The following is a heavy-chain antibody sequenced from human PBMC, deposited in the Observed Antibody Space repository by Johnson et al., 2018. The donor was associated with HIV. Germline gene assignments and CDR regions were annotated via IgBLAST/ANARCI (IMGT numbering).Heavy chain of an antibody. CDR3: ARDFSDYGDYGRCAFDI. J-gene: IGHJ3*02. V-gene: IGHV3-15*01. CDR1: GFSFSNAW. D-gene: IGHD4-17*01. CDR2: IKSKTDGGTT. Sequence: VHLVESGGGVVQPGGSLRLSCAASGFSFSNAWMSWVRQAPGKGLEWVGRIKSKTDGGTTDYAAPVNGRFTLSRDDSKNTLYLQMNSLRAEDTALYYCARDFSDYGDYGRCAFDIWGQGTMVTVSS.